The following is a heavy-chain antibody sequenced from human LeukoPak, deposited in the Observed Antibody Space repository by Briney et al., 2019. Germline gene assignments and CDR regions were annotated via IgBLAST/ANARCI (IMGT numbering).Heavy chain of an antibody. Sequence: GGSLRLSCAASGFTFSSYGMHWVRQAPGKGLEWVAVIWYDGSNKYYADSVKGRFTISRDNAKNSLYLQMNSLRAEDTAVYYCAREPNYYDTSGYSTSGGQGTLVTVSS. CDR1: GFTFSSYG. CDR3: AREPNYYDTSGYSTS. V-gene: IGHV3-33*01. J-gene: IGHJ4*02. D-gene: IGHD3-22*01. CDR2: IWYDGSNK.